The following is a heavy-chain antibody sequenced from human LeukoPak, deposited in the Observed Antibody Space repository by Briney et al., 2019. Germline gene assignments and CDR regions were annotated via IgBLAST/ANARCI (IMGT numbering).Heavy chain of an antibody. CDR3: ATITGIAAADWYFDL. V-gene: IGHV1-46*03. CDR2: INPSGGST. Sequence: ASVKVSCKASGYTFTNYYMHWVRQAPGQGLEWMGIINPSGGSTSYAQKFQGRVTMTRDTSTSTVYMELSSLRSEDTAVYYCATITGIAAADWYFDLWGRGTLVTVSS. D-gene: IGHD6-13*01. CDR1: GYTFTNYY. J-gene: IGHJ2*01.